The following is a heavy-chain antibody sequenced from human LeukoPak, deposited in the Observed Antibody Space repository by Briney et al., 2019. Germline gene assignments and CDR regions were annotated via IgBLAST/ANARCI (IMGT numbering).Heavy chain of an antibody. Sequence: SETLSLTCTVSGGSISSSSYYWSWIRQSPGKGLECIGYIHYTGSTNYNPSLKSRVTISVDTSKNQFSLKLSSVTAADTAVYYCARAGSDKRSLYYYYYMDVWGKGTTVTVSS. CDR2: IHYTGST. J-gene: IGHJ6*03. D-gene: IGHD7-27*01. CDR3: ARAGSDKRSLYYYYYMDV. V-gene: IGHV4-61*01. CDR1: GGSISSSSYY.